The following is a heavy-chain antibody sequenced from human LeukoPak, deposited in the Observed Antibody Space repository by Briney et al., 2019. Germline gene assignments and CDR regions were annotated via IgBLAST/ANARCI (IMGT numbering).Heavy chain of an antibody. Sequence: PGRSLRLSCAGSGFTFSSYAMHWVRQAPGKGLERVAVISYDGSNKYYADSVKGRFTISRDNSKNTLYLQMNSLRAEDTAVYYCASVAAAVTDYWGQGTLVTVSS. CDR2: ISYDGSNK. V-gene: IGHV3-30-3*01. D-gene: IGHD6-13*01. CDR3: ASVAAAVTDY. CDR1: GFTFSSYA. J-gene: IGHJ4*02.